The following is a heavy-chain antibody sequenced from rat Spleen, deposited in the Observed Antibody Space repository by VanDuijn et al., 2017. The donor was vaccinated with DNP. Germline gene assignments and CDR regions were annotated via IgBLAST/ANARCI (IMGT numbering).Heavy chain of an antibody. Sequence: QVQLKESGPGLVQPSQTLSLICTVSGFSLTTYHVHWVRQPPGKGLEWMGRIQSGGNTDYNSALKSRLSISRDTSKSQVFLRMNSLQTEDTAIYFCTRSLGSGYFDYWGQGVMVTVSS. CDR3: TRSLGSGYFDY. CDR2: IQSGGNT. D-gene: IGHD4-3*01. J-gene: IGHJ2*01. V-gene: IGHV2-1*01. CDR1: GFSLTTYH.